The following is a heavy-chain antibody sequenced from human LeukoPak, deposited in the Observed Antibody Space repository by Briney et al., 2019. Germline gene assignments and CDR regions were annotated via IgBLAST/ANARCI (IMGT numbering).Heavy chain of an antibody. CDR3: ARPLDSSNNYFDY. V-gene: IGHV3-21*01. D-gene: IGHD6-13*01. J-gene: IGHJ4*02. CDR1: GFTFSRNA. Sequence: PGGSLRLSCAASGFTFSRNAMKWVRQAQGKGLEWVSFISSSSNYMSYADSVKGRFTISRDNAKNSLYLQMNSLRAEDTAVYYCARPLDSSNNYFDYWGQGTLVTVSA. CDR2: ISSSSNYM.